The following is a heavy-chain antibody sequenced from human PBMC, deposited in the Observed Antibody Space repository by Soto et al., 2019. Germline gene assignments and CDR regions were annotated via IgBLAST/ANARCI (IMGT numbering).Heavy chain of an antibody. Sequence: HLVQSGPEVKKPGASITVSCKTSGDTFTNFGLSWVRQAPGQGLEWMGWIATYNSNRNYAQKFQGRLTLTTDKSTSTAYMERKSLRYDDTAVYYCATVLRGVVNWFDPWGQGTLVTVSS. CDR1: GDTFTNFG. CDR2: IATYNSNR. D-gene: IGHD3-10*01. J-gene: IGHJ5*02. V-gene: IGHV1-18*01. CDR3: ATVLRGVVNWFDP.